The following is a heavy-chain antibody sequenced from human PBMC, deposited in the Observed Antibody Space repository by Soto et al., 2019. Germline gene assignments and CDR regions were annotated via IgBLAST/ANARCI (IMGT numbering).Heavy chain of an antibody. CDR1: GYTFTSYG. D-gene: IGHD1-7*01. Sequence: ASVKVSCKASGYTFTSYGISWVRQAPGQGLEWMGWISAYNGNTNYAQKLQGRVTMTKDTSTNTAYMELSSLRSEDTAVYYCATETGTGDAFDIWGQGTMVTVSS. J-gene: IGHJ3*02. V-gene: IGHV1-18*04. CDR2: ISAYNGNT. CDR3: ATETGTGDAFDI.